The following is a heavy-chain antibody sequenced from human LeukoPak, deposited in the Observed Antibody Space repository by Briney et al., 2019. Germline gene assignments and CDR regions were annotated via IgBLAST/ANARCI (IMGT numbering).Heavy chain of an antibody. CDR2: IYSGGST. CDR3: ARDRNSGSWYTGFDS. V-gene: IGHV3-66*01. Sequence: QPGGPLRLSRAASGFTVSTHYMNEVREAPGKGLEWVSGIYSGGSTDYADSVKGRFTITRDNAKNTLFLQMNSLRPVDTAVYYCARDRNSGSWYTGFDSWGQGTLVTVSS. D-gene: IGHD6-13*01. J-gene: IGHJ4*02. CDR1: GFTVSTHY.